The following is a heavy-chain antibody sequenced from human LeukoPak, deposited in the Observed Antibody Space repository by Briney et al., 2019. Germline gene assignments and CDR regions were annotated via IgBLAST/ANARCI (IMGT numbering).Heavy chain of an antibody. CDR1: GFTFSSYG. Sequence: PGGSLRLSCAASGFTFSSYGMHWVRQAPGKGLEWVAVIWYDGSNKYYADSVKGRFTISRDNAKNSLYLQMNSLRAEDTAVYYCARNYDYGDYFWFDPWGQGTLVTVSS. D-gene: IGHD4-17*01. J-gene: IGHJ5*02. CDR2: IWYDGSNK. CDR3: ARNYDYGDYFWFDP. V-gene: IGHV3-33*03.